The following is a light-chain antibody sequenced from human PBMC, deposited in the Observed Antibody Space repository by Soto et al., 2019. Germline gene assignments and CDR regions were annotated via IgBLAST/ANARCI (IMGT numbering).Light chain of an antibody. CDR2: EVS. V-gene: IGLV2-8*01. CDR3: SSRATNAGGDNWV. CDR1: SSDVGGYNF. J-gene: IGLJ3*02. Sequence: QSVLTQPPSASGSPGQSVTISCTGTSSDVGGYNFVSWYQQHPGKSPKLMIYEVSKWPSGVPDRFSGSKSGNTASLTVSGLQAEDEADYYCSSRATNAGGDNWVFGGGTQLTVL.